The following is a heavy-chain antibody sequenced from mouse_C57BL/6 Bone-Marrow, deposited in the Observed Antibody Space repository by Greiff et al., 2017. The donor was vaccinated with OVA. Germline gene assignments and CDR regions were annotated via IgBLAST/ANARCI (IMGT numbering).Heavy chain of an antibody. CDR1: GYAFSSSW. J-gene: IGHJ4*01. D-gene: IGHD2-10*02. Sequence: VQLQQSGPELVKPGASVKISCKASGYAFSSSWMNWVKQRPGKGLEWIGRLYPGDGDTNYNGKFKGKATLTADKSSSTAYMQLSSLTSEDSAVYFCARRYGAYAMDYWGQGTSVTVSS. V-gene: IGHV1-82*01. CDR2: LYPGDGDT. CDR3: ARRYGAYAMDY.